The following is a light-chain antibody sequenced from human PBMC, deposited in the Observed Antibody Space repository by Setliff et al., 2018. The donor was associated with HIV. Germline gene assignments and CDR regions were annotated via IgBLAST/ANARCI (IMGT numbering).Light chain of an antibody. J-gene: IGLJ1*01. Sequence: QSALTQPASVSGSPGQSITISCTGTSSDVGGYNYVSWYQQHPGKAPKLMIYEVSNRPSGVSYRFSGSKSGNTASLTISGLQAEDEADYYCSSYTSSTTVYVFGTGTKV. CDR1: SSDVGGYNY. CDR3: SSYTSSTTVYV. V-gene: IGLV2-14*01. CDR2: EVS.